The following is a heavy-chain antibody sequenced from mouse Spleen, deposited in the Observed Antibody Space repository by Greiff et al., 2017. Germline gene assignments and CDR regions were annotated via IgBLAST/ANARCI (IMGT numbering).Heavy chain of an antibody. CDR3: TREARYDYAMDY. J-gene: IGHJ4*01. V-gene: IGHV1-69*02. Sequence: QVQLKQPGAELVRPGASVKLSCKASGYTFTSYWINWVKQRPGQGLEWIGNIYPSDSYTNYNQKFKDKATLTVDKSSSTAYMQLSSPTSEDSAVYYCTREARYDYAMDYWGQGTSVTVSS. CDR2: IYPSDSYT. CDR1: GYTFTSYW. D-gene: IGHD1-1*01.